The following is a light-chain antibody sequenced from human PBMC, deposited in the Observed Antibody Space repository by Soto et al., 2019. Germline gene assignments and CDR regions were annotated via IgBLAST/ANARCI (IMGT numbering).Light chain of an antibody. Sequence: QSVLTQSPSASASLGASVKLTCTLSSGHSSYAIAWHQQQPEKGPRYLMKLDSDGSHTKWDAIPDRFSGSSSGAERYLTISSLQPEDEADYYCQTWGTGIHVVFGGGTKVTVL. CDR2: LDSDGSH. V-gene: IGLV4-69*01. CDR1: SGHSSYA. CDR3: QTWGTGIHVV. J-gene: IGLJ2*01.